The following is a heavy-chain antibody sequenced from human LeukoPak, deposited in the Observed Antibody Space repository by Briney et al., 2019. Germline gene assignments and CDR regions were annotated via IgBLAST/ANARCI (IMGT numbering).Heavy chain of an antibody. V-gene: IGHV4-59*01. Sequence: TETLSLTCTVSGGSISSYYWSWIRQPPGKGLEWIGYISDSGSTNYNPSLKSRVTMSVDTSKNQFSLKLSSVTAADPAVYYCARHNYDFWSGNNWFDPWGQGTLVTVSS. J-gene: IGHJ5*02. CDR2: ISDSGST. CDR1: GGSISSYY. D-gene: IGHD3-3*01. CDR3: ARHNYDFWSGNNWFDP.